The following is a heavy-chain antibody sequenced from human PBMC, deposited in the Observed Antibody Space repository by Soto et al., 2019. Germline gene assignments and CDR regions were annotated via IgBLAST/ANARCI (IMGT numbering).Heavy chain of an antibody. V-gene: IGHV4-31*03. CDR1: SGSISSGGYY. CDR2: IYYSGST. D-gene: IGHD3-10*01. CDR3: ARNPGEPPVYYGMDV. Sequence: TSETLSLTCTVSSGSISSGGYYWSWIRQHPGKGLEWIGYIYYSGSTYYNPSLKSRVTISVDTSKNQFSLKLSSVTAADTAVYYCARNPGEPPVYYGMDVWGQGTTVTVSS. J-gene: IGHJ6*02.